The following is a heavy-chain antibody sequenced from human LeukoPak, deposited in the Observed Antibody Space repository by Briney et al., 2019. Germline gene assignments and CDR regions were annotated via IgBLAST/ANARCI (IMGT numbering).Heavy chain of an antibody. CDR2: IYYSGST. CDR3: ARHATTGMNLNWFDP. D-gene: IGHD1-1*01. V-gene: IGHV4-59*01. CDR1: GGSISSYY. Sequence: KPSETLSLTCTVPGGSISSYYWSWIRQPPGKGLEWIGYIYYSGSTNYNPSLKSRVTISVDTSKNQFSLKVSSVTAADTAVYYCARHATTGMNLNWFDPWGQGTLVTVSS. J-gene: IGHJ5*02.